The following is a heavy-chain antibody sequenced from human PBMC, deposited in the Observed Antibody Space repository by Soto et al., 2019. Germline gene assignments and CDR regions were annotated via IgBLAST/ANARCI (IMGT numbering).Heavy chain of an antibody. CDR2: IYYSGST. Sequence: QVQLQESGPGLVKPSQTLSLTCTVSGGSISSGGYYWSWLRQHPGKGLEWIGYIYYSGSTYYNPSLQSRVTIYVESSKNQFARKLSSVTAADTSVYYCARDRNIVATIGWFDPWGQGTVVTVSS. V-gene: IGHV4-31*03. D-gene: IGHD5-12*01. CDR3: ARDRNIVATIGWFDP. CDR1: GGSISSGGYY. J-gene: IGHJ5*02.